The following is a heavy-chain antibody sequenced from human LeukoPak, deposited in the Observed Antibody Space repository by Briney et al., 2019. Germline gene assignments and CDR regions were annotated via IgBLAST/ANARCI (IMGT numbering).Heavy chain of an antibody. D-gene: IGHD5-24*01. CDR1: GFTFSSYS. CDR3: ARKRGHDAFDI. CDR2: ISSNIDTT. Sequence: PGGSLRLSCAASGFTFSSYSMNWVRQAPGKGLEWVSYISSNIDTTYYADSVKGRFTISRDNAKNSLNLQMNSLRAEDTAVYYCARKRGHDAFDIWGQGTMVTVSS. J-gene: IGHJ3*02. V-gene: IGHV3-48*01.